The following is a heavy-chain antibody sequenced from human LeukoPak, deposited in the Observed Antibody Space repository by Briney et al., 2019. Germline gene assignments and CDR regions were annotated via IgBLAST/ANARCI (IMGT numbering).Heavy chain of an antibody. CDR2: ISSSSSTI. Sequence: SGGSLRLSCAASGFTFSSYSMNWVRQAPGKGLEWVSYISSSSSTIYYADSVKGRFTISRDNAENSLYLQMNSLRDEDTAVYYCARDLTIFGGTQYNWFDPWGQGTLVTVSS. CDR1: GFTFSSYS. J-gene: IGHJ5*02. CDR3: ARDLTIFGGTQYNWFDP. V-gene: IGHV3-48*02. D-gene: IGHD3-3*01.